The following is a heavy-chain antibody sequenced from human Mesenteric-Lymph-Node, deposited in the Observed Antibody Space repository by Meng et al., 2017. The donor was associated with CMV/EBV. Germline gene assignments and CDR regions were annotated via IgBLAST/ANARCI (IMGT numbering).Heavy chain of an antibody. J-gene: IGHJ6*02. V-gene: IGHV3-48*03. Sequence: GESLKISCAASGFTFSNYEMDWVRQAPGKGLEWISYISSSVNTIYYADSVKGRFTISRDDSKNSLYLQMSSLRVEDTAIYYCAKTAGMTYYSYGMDVWGQGTTVTVSS. CDR3: AKTAGMTYYSYGMDV. CDR1: GFTFSNYE. D-gene: IGHD1-1*01. CDR2: ISSSVNTI.